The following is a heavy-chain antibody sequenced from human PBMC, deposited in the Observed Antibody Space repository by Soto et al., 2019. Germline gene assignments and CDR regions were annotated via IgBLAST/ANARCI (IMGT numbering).Heavy chain of an antibody. J-gene: IGHJ4*02. CDR2: IWYDGSNT. CDR1: GFTFSSYG. Sequence: GGSLRLSCAASGFTFSSYGMHWVRQAPGKGLEWVAVIWYDGSNTYYADSVQGRFTISRDNSKNTLYLQMNSLRAEDTAIYYCVRGRQMVLDYWGRGTLVTVSS. CDR3: VRGRQMVLDY. V-gene: IGHV3-33*01. D-gene: IGHD6-13*01.